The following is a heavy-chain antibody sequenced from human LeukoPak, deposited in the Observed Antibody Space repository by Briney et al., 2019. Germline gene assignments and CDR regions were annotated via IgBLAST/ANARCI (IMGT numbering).Heavy chain of an antibody. J-gene: IGHJ6*02. V-gene: IGHV3-30*18. D-gene: IGHD3-22*01. CDR1: GFTFSSYG. CDR3: AKEGYYDSSGWGNSMDV. CDR2: ISYDGSNK. Sequence: GGSLRLSCAASGFTFSSYGMHRVRQAPGKGLEWVAVISYDGSNKYYADSVKGRFTISRDNSKNTLYLQMNSLRAEDTAVYYCAKEGYYDSSGWGNSMDVWGQGTTVTVSS.